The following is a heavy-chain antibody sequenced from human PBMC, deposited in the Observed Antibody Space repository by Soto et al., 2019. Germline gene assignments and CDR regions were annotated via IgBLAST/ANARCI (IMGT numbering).Heavy chain of an antibody. V-gene: IGHV1-46*01. J-gene: IGHJ6*02. CDR1: GYTFTSYY. Sequence: GASVKVSFKASGYTFTSYYMHWVRQAPGQGLEWMGIINPSGGSTSYAQKFQGRVTMTRDTSTSTVYMELSSLRSEDTAVYYCARAKYDFWSGYSPYYYYGMDVWGQGTTVTVSS. CDR3: ARAKYDFWSGYSPYYYYGMDV. D-gene: IGHD3-3*01. CDR2: INPSGGST.